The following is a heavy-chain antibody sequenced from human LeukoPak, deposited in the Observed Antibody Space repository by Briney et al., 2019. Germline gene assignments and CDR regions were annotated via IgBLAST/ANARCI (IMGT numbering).Heavy chain of an antibody. D-gene: IGHD3-10*01. CDR2: ISGSGGST. J-gene: IGHJ4*02. Sequence: PGGSLRLSCAASGFTFSSYAMSWVRQAPGKGLEWVSAISGSGGSTYYADSVKGRFTISRDNSKNTLYLQMNSLRAEDTAVYYCANDRFYGSGYYFDYWGQGTLVTVSS. V-gene: IGHV3-23*01. CDR1: GFTFSSYA. CDR3: ANDRFYGSGYYFDY.